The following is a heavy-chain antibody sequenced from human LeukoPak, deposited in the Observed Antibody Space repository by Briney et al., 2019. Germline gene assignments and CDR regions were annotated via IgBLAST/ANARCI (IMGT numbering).Heavy chain of an antibody. CDR3: ARGPVSSSGFFGY. Sequence: GGSLRLSCAASGFTFSDYYMSWIRQAPGKGLEWVSYISSSGGTISYAGSVKGRFTISRDNAKKSLYLQMNSLRAEDTAVYYCARGPVSSSGFFGYWGQGTLVTVSS. CDR1: GFTFSDYY. D-gene: IGHD6-19*01. V-gene: IGHV3-11*01. J-gene: IGHJ4*02. CDR2: ISSSGGTI.